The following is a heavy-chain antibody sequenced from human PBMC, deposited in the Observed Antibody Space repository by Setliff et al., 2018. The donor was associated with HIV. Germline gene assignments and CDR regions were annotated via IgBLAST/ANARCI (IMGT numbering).Heavy chain of an antibody. V-gene: IGHV4-30-4*08. D-gene: IGHD6-19*01. CDR2: IYYSGTT. CDR3: AKSYGSGWSADTFDI. Sequence: LSLTCTVSGASINSGDHYRTWIRQPPGKGLEWIGYIYYSGTTYYNSSLKSRVTISLHTSKNQFSLKLSSVTAADTAMYYCAKSYGSGWSADTFDIWGQGTMVTVSS. J-gene: IGHJ3*02. CDR1: GASINSGDHY.